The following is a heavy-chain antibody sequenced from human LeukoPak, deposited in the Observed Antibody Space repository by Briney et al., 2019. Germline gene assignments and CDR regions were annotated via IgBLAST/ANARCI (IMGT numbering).Heavy chain of an antibody. CDR1: GYSISSGYD. D-gene: IGHD3-3*01. V-gene: IGHV4-38-2*01. J-gene: IGHJ4*01. Sequence: LTCAVSGYSISSGYDWAWIRQPPGEGVEWIGIIYQSGSSYYNPSLKSRINLEVDKTKNHVSVKLNSVTAADTAVYNRARLSILAQWSWNFDFWGQGTLVTVSS. CDR2: IYQSGSS. CDR3: ARLSILAQWSWNFDF.